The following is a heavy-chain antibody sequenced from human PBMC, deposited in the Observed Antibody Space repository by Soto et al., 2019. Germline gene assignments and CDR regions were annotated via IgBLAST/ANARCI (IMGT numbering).Heavy chain of an antibody. CDR3: ARDVTRTQSCTNGVCYYHYYDMDV. CDR1: GYTFTDYY. J-gene: IGHJ6*02. D-gene: IGHD2-8*01. CDR2: INPNSGGT. Sequence: QVQLVQSGAEVKKPGASLKVSCKASGYTFTDYYVHWVRQAPGQGLEWMGWINPNSGGTKTAQKFQGRGTVTRDTSISTAYMDLSRLRSDDTAVYYCARDVTRTQSCTNGVCYYHYYDMDVWGQGTMVTVSS. V-gene: IGHV1-2*02.